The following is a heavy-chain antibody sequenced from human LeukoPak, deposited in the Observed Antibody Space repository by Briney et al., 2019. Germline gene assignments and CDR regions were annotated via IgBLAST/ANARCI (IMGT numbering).Heavy chain of an antibody. CDR3: AKDLPGVTVFGAFDI. Sequence: GGSARLSCAASGFTFSTFVMQWVRQAPGKGLEWVAVISSNGNNKYYADSVKGRFTISRDNSRNTLYLQMNSLRPDDTALYYCAKDLPGVTVFGAFDIWGPGTMVIVSS. CDR1: GFTFSTFV. J-gene: IGHJ3*02. D-gene: IGHD3-16*01. V-gene: IGHV3-30*18. CDR2: ISSNGNNK.